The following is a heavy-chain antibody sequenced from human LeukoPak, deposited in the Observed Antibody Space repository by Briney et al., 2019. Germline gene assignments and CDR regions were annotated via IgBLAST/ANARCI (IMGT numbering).Heavy chain of an antibody. CDR1: RFTFSNYE. J-gene: IGHJ4*02. CDR3: ATCPPSSWSYFDF. D-gene: IGHD6-13*01. V-gene: IGHV3-48*03. Sequence: GGSLRLSCAASRFTFSNYEMHWVRQAPGKGLEWLSYISSSGNTIYYADSVKGRFTISRDNSKNSLYLQMNSLRAEDTAVYYCATCPPSSWSYFDFWGQGALVTVSS. CDR2: ISSSGNTI.